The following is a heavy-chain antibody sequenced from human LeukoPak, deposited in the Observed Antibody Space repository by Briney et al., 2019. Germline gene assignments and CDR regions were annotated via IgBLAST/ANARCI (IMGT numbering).Heavy chain of an antibody. D-gene: IGHD3-10*01. Sequence: GGSLRLSCAASGFTFSNYAMSWVRQAPGKGLEWVGRIKSKTDGGTTDYAAPVKGRFTISRDDSKNTLYLQMNSLKTEDTAVYYCTTRLLWFGELLREVDYWGQGTLVTVSS. J-gene: IGHJ4*02. CDR3: TTRLLWFGELLREVDY. V-gene: IGHV3-15*01. CDR2: IKSKTDGGTT. CDR1: GFTFSNYA.